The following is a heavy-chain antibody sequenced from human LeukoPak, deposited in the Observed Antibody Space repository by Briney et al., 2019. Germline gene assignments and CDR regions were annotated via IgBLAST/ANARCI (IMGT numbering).Heavy chain of an antibody. V-gene: IGHV3-23*01. CDR1: GFTFSSYA. Sequence: GGSLRLSCAASGFTFSSYAMSWVRQAPGKGLEWVSAISGSGGSTYYADSVKGRFTISRDNSKNSLYLQMNSLRAEDTAVYYCARDSLDGGATDYWGQGTLVTVSS. J-gene: IGHJ4*02. CDR3: ARDSLDGGATDY. D-gene: IGHD1-1*01. CDR2: ISGSGGST.